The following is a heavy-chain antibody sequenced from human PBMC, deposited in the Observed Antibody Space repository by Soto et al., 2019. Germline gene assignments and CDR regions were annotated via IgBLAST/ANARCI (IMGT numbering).Heavy chain of an antibody. CDR2: ISYDGSNK. CDR1: GFTFSNYA. J-gene: IGHJ6*02. D-gene: IGHD2-15*01. CDR3: ARQIFGMDV. Sequence: QAQLVESGGGVVQPGRSLRLSCAASGFTFSNYAMHWVRQAPGKGLEWVAFISYDGSNKYYADSVKGRFTISRDNSKNPLYLQMSSLRAEDTAVYYCARQIFGMDVWGQGTTVTVSS. V-gene: IGHV3-30-3*01.